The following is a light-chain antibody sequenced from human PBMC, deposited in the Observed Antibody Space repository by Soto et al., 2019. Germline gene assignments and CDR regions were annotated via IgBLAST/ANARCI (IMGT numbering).Light chain of an antibody. V-gene: IGKV3-15*01. J-gene: IGKJ1*01. CDR3: QQYNNWPSWT. Sequence: EKVMTQSPATLSMSPGERATLSCRASQSVSSYLAWYQQKPSQAPRLLIYGASTRATGIPARFSGSGSGTEFTLTISSLQSEDFAVYYCQQYNNWPSWTFGQGTKVEIK. CDR1: QSVSSY. CDR2: GAS.